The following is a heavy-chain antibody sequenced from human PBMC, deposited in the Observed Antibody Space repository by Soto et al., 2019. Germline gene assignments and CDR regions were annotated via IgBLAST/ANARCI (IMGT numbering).Heavy chain of an antibody. Sequence: QLVQSGAEVKKPGASVKVSCKASGYSFTNYDISWVRQAPGQGLEWMAWISANNGNKHYAEKFQGRVSTTTDTSTSTAYMEVRTLKTDATAVYYCARGLLAYFGMDVWGQGTTVTVS. CDR3: ARGLLAYFGMDV. D-gene: IGHD1-26*01. CDR2: ISANNGNK. J-gene: IGHJ6*02. V-gene: IGHV1-18*01. CDR1: GYSFTNYD.